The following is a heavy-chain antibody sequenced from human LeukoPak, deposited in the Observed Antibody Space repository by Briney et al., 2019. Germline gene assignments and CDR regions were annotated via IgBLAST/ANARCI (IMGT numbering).Heavy chain of an antibody. Sequence: SETLSLTCTVSGNSITSGDYYWGWIRQPPGKGLEWIASIYHSGKTYYSPSLGSRVTISVDTSKNQFSLELNSVTAADRAVYYCGRRGSGLNWFDPWGQGTLVTVSS. CDR1: GNSITSGDYY. V-gene: IGHV4-39*07. D-gene: IGHD6-19*01. CDR2: IYHSGKT. J-gene: IGHJ5*02. CDR3: GRRGSGLNWFDP.